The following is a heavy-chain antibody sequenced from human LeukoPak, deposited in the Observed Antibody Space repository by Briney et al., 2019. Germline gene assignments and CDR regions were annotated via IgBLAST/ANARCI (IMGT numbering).Heavy chain of an antibody. V-gene: IGHV3-21*01. CDR2: ISSSSSYI. J-gene: IGHJ4*02. D-gene: IGHD5-18*01. CDR3: AGALEGYSYGTTFDY. Sequence: GGSLRLSCAASGFTFSSYSMNWVRQAPGKGLEWVSSISSSSSYIYCADSVKGRFTITRDNAKNSLYLQMNSLRAEDTAVYYCAGALEGYSYGTTFDYWGQGTLVTVSS. CDR1: GFTFSSYS.